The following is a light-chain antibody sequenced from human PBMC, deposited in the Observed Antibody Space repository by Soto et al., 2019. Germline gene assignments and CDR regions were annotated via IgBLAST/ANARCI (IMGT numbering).Light chain of an antibody. V-gene: IGKV1-39*01. CDR1: QSISSN. CDR2: AAY. J-gene: IGKJ1*01. CDR3: QQTYSTPWT. Sequence: DIQMTQSPSTLSGSVGDRVTITCRASQSISSNLNWYQQKPGKAHKLLIYAAYSLQSGVPSRFSGSASGTDFTLTIRSLQPEDFATYHCQQTYSTPWTFGQGTKVDIK.